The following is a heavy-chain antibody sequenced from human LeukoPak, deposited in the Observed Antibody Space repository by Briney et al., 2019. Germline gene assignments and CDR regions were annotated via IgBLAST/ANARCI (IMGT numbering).Heavy chain of an antibody. V-gene: IGHV4-39*07. CDR1: GGSISSSSYY. CDR3: ARDSGYSSGLSFDY. Sequence: SETLSLTCTVSGGSISSSSYYWGWIRQPPGKGLEWIGSIYYSGSTYYNPSLKSRVTISVDTSKNQFSLKLSSVTAADTAVYYCARDSGYSSGLSFDYWGQGTLVTVSS. J-gene: IGHJ4*02. D-gene: IGHD6-19*01. CDR2: IYYSGST.